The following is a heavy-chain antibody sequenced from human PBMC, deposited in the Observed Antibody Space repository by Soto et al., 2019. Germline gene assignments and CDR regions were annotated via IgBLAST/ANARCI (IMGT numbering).Heavy chain of an antibody. J-gene: IGHJ5*02. CDR1: GASIRSSHW. CDR3: ARDKPTVGGYNSYDP. CDR2: IYHSGST. D-gene: IGHD3-16*01. Sequence: QVHLVESGPGLVKPSETLSLICTVSGASIRSSHWWSWVRRPPGKGLERIGEIYHSGSTNLDPSLKSRVTLPVDKSKNQFSLELTSVPAADTAVYYCARDKPTVGGYNSYDPWGQGILVTVSS. V-gene: IGHV4-4*02.